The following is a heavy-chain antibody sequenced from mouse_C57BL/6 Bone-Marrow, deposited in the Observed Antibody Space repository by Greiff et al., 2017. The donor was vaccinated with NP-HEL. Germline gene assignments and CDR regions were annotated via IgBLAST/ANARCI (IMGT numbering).Heavy chain of an antibody. Sequence: EVHLVESGGGLVQPKGSLKLSCAASGFSFNTYAMNWVRQAPGKGLEWVARIRSKSNNYATYYADSVKDRFTISRDDSESMLDLQMNNLKTEDTAMYYCVREGGYGSRAWFAYWGQGTLVTVSA. J-gene: IGHJ3*01. CDR2: IRSKSNNYAT. CDR3: VREGGYGSRAWFAY. CDR1: GFSFNTYA. D-gene: IGHD1-1*01. V-gene: IGHV10-1*01.